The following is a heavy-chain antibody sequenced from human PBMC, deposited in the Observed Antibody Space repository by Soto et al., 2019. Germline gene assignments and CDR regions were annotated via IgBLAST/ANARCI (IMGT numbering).Heavy chain of an antibody. J-gene: IGHJ4*02. Sequence: PGGSLRLSCAASGFTFSSYFMSWVRQAPGKGLEWVSVISGGGGGTTFYADSVKGRFTVSRDDSKNTLFLQMNSLRAEDTAVYYCAKDRVSISTESKVDYWGQGTLVTVSS. CDR3: AKDRVSISTESKVDY. CDR1: GFTFSSYF. V-gene: IGHV3-23*01. D-gene: IGHD6-13*01. CDR2: ISGGGGGTT.